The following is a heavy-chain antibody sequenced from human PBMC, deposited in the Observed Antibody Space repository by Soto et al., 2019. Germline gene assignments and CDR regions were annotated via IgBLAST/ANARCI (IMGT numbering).Heavy chain of an antibody. CDR2: ISAYNGNT. J-gene: IGHJ6*02. CDR1: GYTFTSYG. CDR3: ARDGTLGYCSGGSCYRSGMDV. V-gene: IGHV1-18*01. D-gene: IGHD2-15*01. Sequence: QVQLVQSGAEVKKPGASVKVSCKASGYTFTSYGISWVRQAPGQGLEWMGWISAYNGNTNYAQKLQGRVTMTTDTSTSTAYMELRSLRSDDTAVYYCARDGTLGYCSGGSCYRSGMDVWGQGTTVTVSS.